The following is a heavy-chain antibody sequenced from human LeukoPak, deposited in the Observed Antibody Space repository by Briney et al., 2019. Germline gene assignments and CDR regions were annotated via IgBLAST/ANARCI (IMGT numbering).Heavy chain of an antibody. CDR2: ISSSSSYI. J-gene: IGHJ4*02. CDR3: ARDSSGGSHYDFWSGYYGY. Sequence: PGGSLRLSCAASGFTFSSYSMNWVRQAPGKGLEWVSSISSSSSYIYYADSVKGRFTISRDNAKNSLYLQMNSLRAEDTAVYYCARDSSGGSHYDFWSGYYGYWGQGTLVTVSS. V-gene: IGHV3-21*01. CDR1: GFTFSSYS. D-gene: IGHD3-3*01.